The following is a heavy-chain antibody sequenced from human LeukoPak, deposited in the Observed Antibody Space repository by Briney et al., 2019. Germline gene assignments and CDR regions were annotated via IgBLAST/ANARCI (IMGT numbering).Heavy chain of an antibody. Sequence: SETLSLTCAVYGVSFSGYYWSWIRQPPGKGLEWIGEINHSGSTNYNPSLKSRVTISVDTSKNQFSLKLSSVTAADTAVYYCAAYGSGTTYYYYMDVWGKGTTVTVSS. V-gene: IGHV4-34*01. CDR1: GVSFSGYY. J-gene: IGHJ6*03. CDR2: INHSGST. D-gene: IGHD1/OR15-1a*01. CDR3: AAYGSGTTYYYYMDV.